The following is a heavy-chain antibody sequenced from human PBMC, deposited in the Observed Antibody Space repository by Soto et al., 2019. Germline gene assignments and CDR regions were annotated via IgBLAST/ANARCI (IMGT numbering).Heavy chain of an antibody. V-gene: IGHV4-59*08. CDR3: ATIPPNYSSSWYYFDY. Sequence: SETLSLTCTVSGGSISSYYWSWIRQPPGKGLEWIGYIYYSGSTNYNPSLKSRVTISVDTSKNQFSLKLSSVTAADTAVYYCATIPPNYSSSWYYFDYWGQGTLVTVSS. D-gene: IGHD6-13*01. CDR2: IYYSGST. J-gene: IGHJ4*02. CDR1: GGSISSYY.